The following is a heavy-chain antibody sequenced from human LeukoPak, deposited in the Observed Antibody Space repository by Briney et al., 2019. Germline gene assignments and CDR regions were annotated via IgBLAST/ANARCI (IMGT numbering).Heavy chain of an antibody. CDR3: ARDGVVPAALYYMDV. CDR2: IKQDGSEK. CDR1: GFTISSYW. Sequence: GGSLRLSCAASGFTISSYWMSWVRQAPGKGLEWVANIKQDGSEKYYVDSVKGRFTISRDNAKNSLYLQMNSLRAEDTAVYYCARDGVVPAALYYMDVWGKGTTVTVSS. D-gene: IGHD2-2*01. J-gene: IGHJ6*03. V-gene: IGHV3-7*01.